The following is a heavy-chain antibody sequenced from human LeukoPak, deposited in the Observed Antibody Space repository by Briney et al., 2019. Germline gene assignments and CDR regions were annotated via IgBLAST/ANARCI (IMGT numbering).Heavy chain of an antibody. J-gene: IGHJ2*01. CDR1: GFTFSSHG. CDR3: ANEGAWGNWYFDL. D-gene: IGHD3-16*01. V-gene: IGHV3-30*18. CDR2: ISADGDTK. Sequence: GGCRRLSCAASGFTFSSHGMHWVRQAPGKGLGWVVVISADGDTKYYADSVKGRFTISRDNSKNTVYLEMNSLREEDTAVYYCANEGAWGNWYFDLWGRGTLVTVSS.